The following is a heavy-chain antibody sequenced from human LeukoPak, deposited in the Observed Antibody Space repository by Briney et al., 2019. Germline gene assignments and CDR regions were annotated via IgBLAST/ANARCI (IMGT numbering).Heavy chain of an antibody. CDR2: ISFDGRNS. CDR3: ARDHYWLEYCTDGACRDTFDI. J-gene: IGHJ3*02. CDR1: GFTFSSYA. V-gene: IGHV3-30*04. D-gene: IGHD2-8*01. Sequence: GGSLRLSCAASGFTFSSYALHWVRQAPGKGLEWVAVISFDGRNSYYADSVKGRFTISRDNSKNTLCLQVDSLKTEDTAVYYCARDHYWLEYCTDGACRDTFDIWGQGTMVTVSS.